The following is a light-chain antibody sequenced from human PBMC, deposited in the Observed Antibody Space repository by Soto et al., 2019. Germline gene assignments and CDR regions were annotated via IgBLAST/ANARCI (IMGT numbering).Light chain of an antibody. Sequence: EIVMTQSPATLSVSPGERATLSCRASQSVSSNLAWYQQKPGQAPRLLIYGASTRATGSPARFSGSGSGTELTLTISGLQSEDFAVYYCQQYNNWPHTFGQGTKLEIK. V-gene: IGKV3-15*01. CDR1: QSVSSN. CDR3: QQYNNWPHT. CDR2: GAS. J-gene: IGKJ2*01.